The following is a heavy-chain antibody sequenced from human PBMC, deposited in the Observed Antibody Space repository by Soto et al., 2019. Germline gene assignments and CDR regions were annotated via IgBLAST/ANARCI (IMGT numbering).Heavy chain of an antibody. CDR1: GGTFSSYT. CDR3: AREQGLALEYFQH. D-gene: IGHD6-19*01. V-gene: IGHV1-69*08. CDR2: IIPILGIA. J-gene: IGHJ1*01. Sequence: QVQLVQSGAEVKKPGSSVKVSCKASGGTFSSYTISWVRQAPGQGLEWMGRIIPILGIANYAQKFQGRVMITADKSTSTAYMELSSLRSEDTAVYYCAREQGLALEYFQHWGQGTLVTVSS.